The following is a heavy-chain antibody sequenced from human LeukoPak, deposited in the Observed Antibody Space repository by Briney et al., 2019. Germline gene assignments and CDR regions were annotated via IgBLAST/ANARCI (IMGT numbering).Heavy chain of an antibody. CDR2: INPSGDTT. D-gene: IGHD2-15*01. CDR1: GYTSTSDC. J-gene: IGHJ4*02. Sequence: ASVKVSCKASGYTSTSDCMHWVRQAPGQGLEWMGIINPSGDTTSYAEKFQGRITMTRDMSTSTVYMELRSLRSGDTAVYYCARESQGRLLGFDYWGQGTLVTVSS. CDR3: ARESQGRLLGFDY. V-gene: IGHV1-46*01.